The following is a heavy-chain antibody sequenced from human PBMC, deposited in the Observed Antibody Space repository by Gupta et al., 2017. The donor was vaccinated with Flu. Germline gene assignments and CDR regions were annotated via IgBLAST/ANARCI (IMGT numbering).Heavy chain of an antibody. CDR3: ARGGECSSTSCPLAFDL. D-gene: IGHD2-2*01. CDR1: GFTFSANW. Sequence: EVQLVESGGGLVQPGGSLRLSCAVSGFTFSANWMHWVRQAPGKGLVWVAHINYDENTTTYADSVRGRFTISGDNAKNTLYLQMNSLRAEDTALYYCARGGECSSTSCPLAFDLWGQGTMVTVSS. V-gene: IGHV3-74*01. CDR2: INYDENTT. J-gene: IGHJ3*01.